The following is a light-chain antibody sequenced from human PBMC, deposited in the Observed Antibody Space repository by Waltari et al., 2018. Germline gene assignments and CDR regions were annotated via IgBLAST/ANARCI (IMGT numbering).Light chain of an antibody. CDR2: SHN. CDR1: SSNIGSNT. J-gene: IGLJ2*01. V-gene: IGLV1-44*01. CDR3: AAWDDSLNGVV. Sequence: QSVLTQPPSASGTPGQRVTISCSGSSSNIGSNTVNWSQQLPGTAPKLLIYSHNQRPSGVPDRFSGSKSGTSASLAISGLQSEDEADYYCAAWDDSLNGVVFGGGTKLTVL.